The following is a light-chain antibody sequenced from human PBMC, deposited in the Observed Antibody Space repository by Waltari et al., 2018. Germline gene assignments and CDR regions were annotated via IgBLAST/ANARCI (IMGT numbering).Light chain of an antibody. J-gene: IGLJ2*01. CDR1: SSDVGGYKY. Sequence: QSALTHPRSVSGSPGQSVTISCTGTSSDVGGYKYVSWHQQHPGNPPKLRIFDVSERPAGVPDRVYGSKSGNTAYRTISGLQAEDEGDYYCCSYAGGYTMAVGGGTKLTVL. CDR3: CSYAGGYTMA. V-gene: IGLV2-11*01. CDR2: DVS.